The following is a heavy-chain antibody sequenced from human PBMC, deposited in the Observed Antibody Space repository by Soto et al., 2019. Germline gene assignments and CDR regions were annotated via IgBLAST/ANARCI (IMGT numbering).Heavy chain of an antibody. D-gene: IGHD3-16*01. CDR1: GGDYTSYA. V-gene: IGHV1-69*01. Sequence: QVHLVQYGAEVKKPGSSVRVSCTASGGDYTSYAFNWVRQAPGQGLEWMGGIXPIXGTANXEQKFQGRVTITADEXXXXXXXXXXXXXXXXXXXXXXXXXXTYAYSGCLYWGQGTLITVSS. CDR2: IXPIXGTA. CDR3: XXXXTYAYSGCLY. J-gene: IGHJ4*01.